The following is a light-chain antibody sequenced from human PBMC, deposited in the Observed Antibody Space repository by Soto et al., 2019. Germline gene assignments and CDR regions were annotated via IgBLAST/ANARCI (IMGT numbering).Light chain of an antibody. Sequence: DIQMTQSPSSLSASVGDRVTITCRASQGVRIDLAWYQQKPGKAPKRLMYAASTLQSGVPSRFSGSGFGTEFTLTISSLQPEDFATYYCLQHNNYPWTFGQGTKVEIK. CDR1: QGVRID. J-gene: IGKJ1*01. V-gene: IGKV1-17*01. CDR3: LQHNNYPWT. CDR2: AAS.